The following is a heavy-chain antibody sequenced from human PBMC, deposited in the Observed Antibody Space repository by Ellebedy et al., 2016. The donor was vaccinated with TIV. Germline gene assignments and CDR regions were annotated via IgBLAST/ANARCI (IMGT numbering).Heavy chain of an antibody. CDR2: ISGSGGST. V-gene: IGHV3-23*01. Sequence: GESLKISCAASAFTFSRDDMHWVRQAPGKGLEWVSAISGSGGSTYYADSVKGRFTISRDNSKNTLFLQMNSLRAEDTAVYYCAKGRGQQLVIDYWGQGTLVTVSS. D-gene: IGHD6-13*01. CDR1: AFTFSRDD. J-gene: IGHJ4*02. CDR3: AKGRGQQLVIDY.